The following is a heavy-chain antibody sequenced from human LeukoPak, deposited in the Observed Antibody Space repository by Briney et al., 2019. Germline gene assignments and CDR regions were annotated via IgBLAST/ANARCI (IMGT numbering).Heavy chain of an antibody. CDR3: ARVFSTNYYDNRGWFDP. D-gene: IGHD3-22*01. Sequence: GASVKVSCKASGGTFSSYAISWVRQAPGQGLEWMGGIIPIFGTANYAQKFQGRVTITADKSTSTAYMELSSLRSEDTAVYYCARVFSTNYYDNRGWFDPWGQGTLVTVSS. CDR2: IIPIFGTA. V-gene: IGHV1-69*06. J-gene: IGHJ5*02. CDR1: GGTFSSYA.